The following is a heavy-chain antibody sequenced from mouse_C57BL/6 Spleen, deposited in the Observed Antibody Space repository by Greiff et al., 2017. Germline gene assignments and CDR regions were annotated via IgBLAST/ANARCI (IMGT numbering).Heavy chain of an antibody. CDR2: INPNNGGT. CDR1: GYTFTDYN. V-gene: IGHV1-22*01. D-gene: IGHD2-4*01. Sequence: VQLKESGPELVKPGASVKMSCKASGYTFTDYNMHWVKQSHGKSLEWIGYINPNNGGTSYNQKFKGKATLTVNKSSSTAYMELRSLTSKDSAVYYCARSYDYVFDYWGQGTTLTVSS. CDR3: ARSYDYVFDY. J-gene: IGHJ2*01.